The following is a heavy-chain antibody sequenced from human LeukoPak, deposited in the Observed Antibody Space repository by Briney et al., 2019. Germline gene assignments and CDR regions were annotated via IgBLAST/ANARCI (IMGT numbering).Heavy chain of an antibody. V-gene: IGHV4-30-4*01. CDR3: ARDLLTAPGAFDI. CDR2: IYYSGST. CDR1: GGSISSGDYY. J-gene: IGHJ3*02. D-gene: IGHD3-9*01. Sequence: SETLSPTCTVSGGSISSGDYYWSWIRQPPGKGLEWIGYIYYSGSTYYNPSLKSRVTISVDTSKNQFSLKLSSVTAADTAVYYCARDLLTAPGAFDIWGQGTMITVSS.